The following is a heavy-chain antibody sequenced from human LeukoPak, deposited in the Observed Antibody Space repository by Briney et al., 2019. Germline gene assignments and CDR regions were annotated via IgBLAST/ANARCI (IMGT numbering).Heavy chain of an antibody. V-gene: IGHV3-30*02. J-gene: IGHJ4*02. CDR2: IRYDGSNK. CDR3: ATYRQVLLPFES. D-gene: IGHD2-8*02. CDR1: GFTFSSYG. Sequence: GGSLRLSCAASGFTFSSYGMHWVRQAPGKGLEWVAFIRYDGSNKYYADSVRGRFTISRDNSKSTLSLQMNSLRAGDTAIYYCATYRQVLLPFESWGQGTLVTVSS.